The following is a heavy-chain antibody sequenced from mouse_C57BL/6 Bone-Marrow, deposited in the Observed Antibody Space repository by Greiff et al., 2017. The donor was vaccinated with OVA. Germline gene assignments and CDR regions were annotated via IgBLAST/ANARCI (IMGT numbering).Heavy chain of an antibody. V-gene: IGHV14-2*01. J-gene: IGHJ1*03. CDR3: AGDYGSSYWGYFDV. Sequence: EVKVVESGAELVKPGASVKLSCTASGFNIKDYYMHWVKQRTEQGLEWIGRIDPEDGETKYAPKFQGKATITADTSSNTAYLQLSSLTSEDTAVYYCAGDYGSSYWGYFDVWGTGTTVTVSS. D-gene: IGHD1-1*01. CDR1: GFNIKDYY. CDR2: IDPEDGET.